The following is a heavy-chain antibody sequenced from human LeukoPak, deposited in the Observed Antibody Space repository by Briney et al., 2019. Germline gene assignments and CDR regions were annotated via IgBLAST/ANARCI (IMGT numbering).Heavy chain of an antibody. D-gene: IGHD4-23*01. CDR3: ATFSTTLLTQGY. CDR1: GFTFSDSW. J-gene: IGHJ4*02. CDR2: ITNDGGNT. V-gene: IGHV3-74*01. Sequence: GGSLRLSCAASGFTFSDSWMHWVRQAPGKGLVWVSRITNDGGNTDYADSVKGRFTISRDNAKNTLYLQMNSLRAEDTAVYYCATFSTTLLTQGYWGQGTLVTVS.